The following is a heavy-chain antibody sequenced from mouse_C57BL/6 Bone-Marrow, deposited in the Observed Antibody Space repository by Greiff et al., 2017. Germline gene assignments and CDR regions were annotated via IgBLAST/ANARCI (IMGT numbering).Heavy chain of an antibody. V-gene: IGHV5-4*03. CDR2: ISDGGSYT. D-gene: IGHD2-4*01. CDR1: GFTFSSYA. J-gene: IGHJ4*01. CDR3: ARHYYYDVCAMDF. Sequence: EVKLMESGGGLVKPGGSLKLSCAASGFTFSSYAMSWVRQTPEKRLEWVATISDGGSYTYYPDNVKGRFTISRDNAKNNLYLQMSHLKSEDTAMYYCARHYYYDVCAMDFWGTGTSVTVSS.